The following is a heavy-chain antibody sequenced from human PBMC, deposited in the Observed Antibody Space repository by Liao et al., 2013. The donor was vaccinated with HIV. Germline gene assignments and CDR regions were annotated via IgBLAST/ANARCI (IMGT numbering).Heavy chain of an antibody. D-gene: IGHD3-3*01. V-gene: IGHV4-4*07. CDR2: VQTSGSA. J-gene: IGHJ4*02. CDR1: GVSVSSYY. CDR3: ARGDFWSGYCLDY. Sequence: QVQLQESGPGLVKPSGTLSLTCTVSGVSVSSYYWSWIRQPAGKGLEWIGRVQTSGSANYNPSLKSRVTMSVDTSKNQFSLKLSSVTAADTAVYYCARGDFWSGYCLDYWGQGTLVTVSS.